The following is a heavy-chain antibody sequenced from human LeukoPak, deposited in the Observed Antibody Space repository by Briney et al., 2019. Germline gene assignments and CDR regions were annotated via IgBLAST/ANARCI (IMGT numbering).Heavy chain of an antibody. CDR1: GYTFTSYY. V-gene: IGHV1-46*01. Sequence: ASVKVSCTASGYTFTSYYIHWVRQAPGQGLEWMGVIIPSGGDATYAQTFQGRVTMTRDTSTSTAYQVRSSLTSDDTAGDFCAKRSSWFSLNYWGQGTQVTVSS. J-gene: IGHJ4*02. CDR3: AKRSSWFSLNY. CDR2: IIPSGGDA. D-gene: IGHD6-13*01.